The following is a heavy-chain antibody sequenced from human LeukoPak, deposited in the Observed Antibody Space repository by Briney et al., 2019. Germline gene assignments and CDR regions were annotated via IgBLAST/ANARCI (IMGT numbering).Heavy chain of an antibody. CDR1: GFTSSSFG. D-gene: IGHD2-8*01. V-gene: IGHV3-30*18. CDR3: AKDRCSNGIGCYYYYMAG. Sequence: GGSLRLSCAASGFTSSSFGMHWVRQAPGKGLEWVAVISYDGRNKYYVDSVRGRFTISRDSSKNILYLQMNSLRAEDTAVYYCAKDRCSNGIGCYYYYMAGWGKGTTVTISS. J-gene: IGHJ6*03. CDR2: ISYDGRNK.